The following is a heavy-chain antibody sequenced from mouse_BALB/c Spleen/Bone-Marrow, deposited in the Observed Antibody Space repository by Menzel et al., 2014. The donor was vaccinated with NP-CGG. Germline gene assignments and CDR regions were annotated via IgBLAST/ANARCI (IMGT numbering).Heavy chain of an antibody. CDR1: GFTFTDYY. J-gene: IGHJ2*01. CDR2: IRNKANGYTT. CDR3: ARALIVFDY. Sequence: DVHLVESGGGLVQPGGSLRLSCATSGFTFTDYYMSWVRQPPGKALEWLGFIRNKANGYTTEYSASVKGRFTISRDNSQSILYPQMNTLRAEDSATYYCARALIVFDYWGQGTTLTVSS. V-gene: IGHV7-3*02.